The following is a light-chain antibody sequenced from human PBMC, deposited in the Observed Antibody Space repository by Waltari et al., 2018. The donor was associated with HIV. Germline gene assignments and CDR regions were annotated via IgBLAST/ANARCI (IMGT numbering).Light chain of an antibody. CDR1: NIGTKS. Sequence: SYVLTQPPSVSVAPGQTARITCGGNNIGTKSVHWYQQEPGQAPVLVVYDDSDRPSGIPERFSGSNSGDTATLTISRVEAGDEADYHCQVWDSSGDHVVFGGGTKLTVL. CDR2: DDS. V-gene: IGLV3-21*02. CDR3: QVWDSSGDHVV. J-gene: IGLJ3*02.